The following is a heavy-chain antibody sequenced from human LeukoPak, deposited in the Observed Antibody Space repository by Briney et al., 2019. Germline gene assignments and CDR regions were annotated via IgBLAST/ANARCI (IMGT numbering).Heavy chain of an antibody. D-gene: IGHD3-3*01. CDR3: AKGGYDFWSGYYGFDY. CDR2: ISGSGGST. V-gene: IGHV3-23*01. CDR1: GFTFSSYA. Sequence: GGSLRLSCAASGFTFSSYAMSWVRQAPGRGLEWVSAISGSGGSTYYADSVKGRFTISRDNSKNTLYLQMNSLRAEDTAVYYCAKGGYDFWSGYYGFDYWGQGTLVTVSS. J-gene: IGHJ4*02.